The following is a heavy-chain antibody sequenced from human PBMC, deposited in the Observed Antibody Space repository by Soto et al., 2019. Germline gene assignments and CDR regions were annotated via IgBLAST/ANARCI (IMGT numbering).Heavy chain of an antibody. CDR3: ARTLSSSAENWFDP. CDR2: TYYRSKWYN. Sequence: SQTLSLTCAISGDSVSSNSAAWNWIRQSPPRGLEWLGRTYYRSKWYNDYAVSVKSRITINPDTSKNQFSLQLNSVTPEDTAVYFCARTLSSSAENWFDPWGQGTLVTVSS. J-gene: IGHJ5*02. CDR1: GDSVSSNSAA. D-gene: IGHD6-6*01. V-gene: IGHV6-1*01.